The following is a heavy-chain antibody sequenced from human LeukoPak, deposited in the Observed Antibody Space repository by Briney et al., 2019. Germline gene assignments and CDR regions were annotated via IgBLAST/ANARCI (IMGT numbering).Heavy chain of an antibody. V-gene: IGHV3-9*01. D-gene: IGHD3-22*01. J-gene: IGHJ4*02. CDR3: AKGHVYDSSGYYDY. CDR2: ISWNSGSI. Sequence: GGSLRLSCAASGFTFDDYAMHWVRQAPGKGLEWVSGISWNSGSIGYADSVKGRFTISRDNAKNSLYLQMNSLRAEDTALYYCAKGHVYDSSGYYDYWGQGTLVTVSS. CDR1: GFTFDDYA.